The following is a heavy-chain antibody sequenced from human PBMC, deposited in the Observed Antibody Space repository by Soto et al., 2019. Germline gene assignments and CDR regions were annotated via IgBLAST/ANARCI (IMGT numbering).Heavy chain of an antibody. CDR2: ISYAGNT. CDR3: AREGVATVIGWFDL. D-gene: IGHD1-1*01. J-gene: IGHJ5*01. Sequence: ETLSLTCSVSGASISSYYWNWIRQSPGKRLEWIGYISYAGNTNYNPALESRVTISADTSNNQVSLTLTSVTAADTALYFCAREGVATVIGWFDLWGQGTPVTVSS. V-gene: IGHV4-59*01. CDR1: GASISSYY.